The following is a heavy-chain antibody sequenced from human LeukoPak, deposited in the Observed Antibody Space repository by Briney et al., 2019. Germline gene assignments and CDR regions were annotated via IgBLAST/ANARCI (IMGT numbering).Heavy chain of an antibody. CDR2: FDPEDGET. J-gene: IGHJ4*02. D-gene: IGHD5-12*01. CDR1: GYTLTELS. V-gene: IGHV1-24*01. Sequence: ASVKVSCKVSGYTLTELSMHWVRQAPGKGLEWMGGFDPEDGETIYAQKFQGRVTMTEDTSTDTAYMELSSLRPEDTAVYYCATIIVATGGLDYWGQGTLVTVSS. CDR3: ATIIVATGGLDY.